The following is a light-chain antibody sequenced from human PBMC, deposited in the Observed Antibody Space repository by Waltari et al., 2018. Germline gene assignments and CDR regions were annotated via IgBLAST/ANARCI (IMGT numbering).Light chain of an antibody. V-gene: IGKV4-1*01. CDR2: WAS. CDR1: QSVLYSSSNKNY. J-gene: IGKJ1*01. Sequence: DIVMTQSPDSLAVSLGERAPINCKSSQSVLYSSSNKNYLAWYQQKPGQPPKLLIYWASTRESGVPDRFSGSGSGTDFTLTISSLQAEDVAVYYCQQYYSSLWTFGQGTKVEIK. CDR3: QQYYSSLWT.